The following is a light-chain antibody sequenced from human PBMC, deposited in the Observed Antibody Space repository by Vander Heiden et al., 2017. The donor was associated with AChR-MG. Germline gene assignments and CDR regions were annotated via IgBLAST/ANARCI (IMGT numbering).Light chain of an antibody. Sequence: DIELTQFPTSLAASVGDTGTIPCQASQDIRNSLNWHLHKPGKAPKLLIYDASNLETGDASRFSGGGFGTEFTLTISSLQPEDVATYYCQQHDYRPFTFGQGTKLEI. J-gene: IGKJ2*01. CDR2: DAS. CDR1: QDIRNS. CDR3: QQHDYRPFT. V-gene: IGKV1-33*01.